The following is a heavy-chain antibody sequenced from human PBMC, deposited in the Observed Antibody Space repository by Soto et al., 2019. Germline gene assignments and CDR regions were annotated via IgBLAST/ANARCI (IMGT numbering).Heavy chain of an antibody. Sequence: QVQLVESGGGVVQPGTSLRLSCAASGFTFNSYGMHWVRQAPGKGLEWVAVISYDGSNKYYADSVKGRFTISRDNSKNTLYLQMNSLRAEDTAVYFCAKSNYYDSSGPESYWGQGTLVTVSS. V-gene: IGHV3-30*18. J-gene: IGHJ4*02. CDR2: ISYDGSNK. D-gene: IGHD3-22*01. CDR1: GFTFNSYG. CDR3: AKSNYYDSSGPESY.